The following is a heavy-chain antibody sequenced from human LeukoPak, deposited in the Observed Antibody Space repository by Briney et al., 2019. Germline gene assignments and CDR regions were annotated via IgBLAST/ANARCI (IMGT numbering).Heavy chain of an antibody. Sequence: GGSLRLSCAASGLIFNKYWMPWVRHAPGEGLVWVSGINGDGSNTNYADSVKGRFTISRDNAKKTVYLQMDSLRADDTAVYYCARDGAHYGMDVWGQGTTVTVSS. CDR2: INGDGSNT. J-gene: IGHJ6*02. D-gene: IGHD3-16*01. CDR1: GLIFNKYW. CDR3: ARDGAHYGMDV. V-gene: IGHV3-74*01.